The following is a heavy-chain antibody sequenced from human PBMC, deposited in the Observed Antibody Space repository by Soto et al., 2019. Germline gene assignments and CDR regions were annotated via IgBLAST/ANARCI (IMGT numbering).Heavy chain of an antibody. CDR2: MNPNSGNT. CDR1: GYTFTSYD. D-gene: IGHD6-13*01. V-gene: IGHV1-8*01. CDR3: ARTSRSIRIAAAGSNWFGP. Sequence: ASVKVSCKASGYTFTSYDINWVRQATGQGLEWMGWMNPNSGNTGYAQKFQGRVTMTRNTSISTAYMELSSLRSEDTAVYYCARTSRSIRIAAAGSNWFGPWGQGTRVTVSS. J-gene: IGHJ5*02.